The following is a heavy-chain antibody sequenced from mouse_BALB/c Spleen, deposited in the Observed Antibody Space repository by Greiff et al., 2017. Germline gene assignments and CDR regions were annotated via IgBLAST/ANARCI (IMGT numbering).Heavy chain of an antibody. J-gene: IGHJ2*01. CDR2: ISSGSSTI. CDR3: ARSGKLGDYFDY. D-gene: IGHD4-1*01. CDR1: GFTFSSFG. Sequence: EVQRVESGGGLVQPGGSRKLSCAASGFTFSSFGMHWVRQAPEKGLEWVAYISSGSSTIYYADTVKGRFTISRDNPKNTLFLQMTSLRSEDTAMYYCARSGKLGDYFDYWGQGTTLTVSS. V-gene: IGHV5-17*02.